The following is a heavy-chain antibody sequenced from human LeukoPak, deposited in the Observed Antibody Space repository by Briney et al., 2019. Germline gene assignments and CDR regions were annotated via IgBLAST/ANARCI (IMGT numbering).Heavy chain of an antibody. CDR3: ARDPQWLVNYYFGY. D-gene: IGHD6-19*01. V-gene: IGHV3-33*01. CDR2: IWYDGSNK. Sequence: GRSLRLSCAASGFTFSSYGMHWVRQAPGKGLEWVAVIWYDGSNKYYADSVKGRFTISRDNSKNTLYLQMNSLRAEDTAVYYCARDPQWLVNYYFGYWGQGTLVTVSS. J-gene: IGHJ4*02. CDR1: GFTFSSYG.